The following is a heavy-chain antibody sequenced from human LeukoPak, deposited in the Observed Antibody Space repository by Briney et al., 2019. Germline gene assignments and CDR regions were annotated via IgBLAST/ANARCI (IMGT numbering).Heavy chain of an antibody. CDR2: IIPIFGTA. D-gene: IGHD3-10*01. CDR3: ARDSKSALDHYGSGSYESLDY. Sequence: SVKVSCKASGGTFSSYAISWVRQAPGQGFEWMGRIIPIFGTANYAQKFQGRVTITTDESTSTAYMELSSLRSEDTAVYYCARDSKSALDHYGSGSYESLDYWGQGTLVTVSS. J-gene: IGHJ4*02. V-gene: IGHV1-69*05. CDR1: GGTFSSYA.